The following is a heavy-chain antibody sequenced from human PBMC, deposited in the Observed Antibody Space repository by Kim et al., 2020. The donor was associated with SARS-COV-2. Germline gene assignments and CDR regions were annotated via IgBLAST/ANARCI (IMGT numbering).Heavy chain of an antibody. Sequence: GGSLRLSCAASGFTFSNYGMHWVRQAPGKGLEWVTFISNDGGAKYYADSVRGRFTISRDNSKSTLYLQMNSLTPEDTAVYYCAKDRSATWSLDYWGQGTLATVSS. CDR1: GFTFSNYG. CDR3: AKDRSATWSLDY. J-gene: IGHJ4*02. V-gene: IGHV3-30*18. CDR2: ISNDGGAK. D-gene: IGHD2-8*02.